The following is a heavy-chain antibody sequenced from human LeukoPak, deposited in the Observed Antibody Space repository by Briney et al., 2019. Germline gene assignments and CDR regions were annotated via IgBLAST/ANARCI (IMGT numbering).Heavy chain of an antibody. D-gene: IGHD3-10*01. V-gene: IGHV4-59*01. CDR1: GASISDYY. J-gene: IGHJ4*02. CDR2: IYYSGST. Sequence: SETLSLTCTVSGASISDYYWNWVRQSPGKGLEWIGYIYYSGSTKYNPSLKSRVTISVDTSKNQFSLKLTSMTAADTAAYYCATTLYGSGSYYAIFWGQGILVTVSS. CDR3: ATTLYGSGSYYAIF.